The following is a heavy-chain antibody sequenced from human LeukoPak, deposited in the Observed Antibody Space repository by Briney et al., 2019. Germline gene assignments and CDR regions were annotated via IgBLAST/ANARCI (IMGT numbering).Heavy chain of an antibody. V-gene: IGHV1-8*01. Sequence: ASVKVSCTASGYTFTSYDINWVRQATGQGLEWMGWMNPNSGNTGYAQKFQGRVTMTRNTSISTAYMELSSRRSEDTAVYYCAAYCSSTSCFMASHDAFDIWGQGTMVTVSS. CDR3: AAYCSSTSCFMASHDAFDI. D-gene: IGHD2-2*01. CDR1: GYTFTSYD. CDR2: MNPNSGNT. J-gene: IGHJ3*02.